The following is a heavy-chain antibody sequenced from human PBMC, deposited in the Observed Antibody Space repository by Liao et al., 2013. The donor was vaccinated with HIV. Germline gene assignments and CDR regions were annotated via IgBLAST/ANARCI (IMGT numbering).Heavy chain of an antibody. Sequence: QVQLQESGPGLVKPSQTLSLTCTVSGGSISRGNYYWSWIRQPAGKGLEWIGRIYTSGSTIYNPSLKSRVTISVDTSKNQFSLKLSSVTAADTAVYYCAREGYGDLAGWGQGTLVTVSS. D-gene: IGHD4-17*01. CDR2: IYTSGST. CDR1: GGSISRGNYY. V-gene: IGHV4-61*02. CDR3: AREGYGDLAG. J-gene: IGHJ4*02.